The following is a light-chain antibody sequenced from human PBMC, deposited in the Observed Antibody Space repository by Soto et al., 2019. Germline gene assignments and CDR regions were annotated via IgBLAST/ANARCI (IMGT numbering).Light chain of an antibody. J-gene: IGKJ1*01. CDR2: DAS. Sequence: DIQMTQSPSTLSASVGDRVTITCRASQSISSWLAWYQQKPWKAPKLLIYDASSLESGVPSRFSGSGSGTEFTLTISSLQPDYFATYYSQQYKSYSPVTFGQGTKVEIK. V-gene: IGKV1-5*01. CDR3: QQYKSYSPVT. CDR1: QSISSW.